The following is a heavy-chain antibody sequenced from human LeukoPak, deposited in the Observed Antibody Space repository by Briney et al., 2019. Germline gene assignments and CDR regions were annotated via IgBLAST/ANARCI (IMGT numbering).Heavy chain of an antibody. Sequence: GGSLRLSCAASGFTFSSYSMNWVRQAPGKGLEWVSSISSSSSYIYYADSVKGRFTISRDNAKNSLYLQMNSLRAEDTAVYYCARDSDWGDGMDVWGQGTTVTVSS. D-gene: IGHD7-27*01. CDR3: ARDSDWGDGMDV. J-gene: IGHJ6*02. V-gene: IGHV3-21*01. CDR1: GFTFSSYS. CDR2: ISSSSSYI.